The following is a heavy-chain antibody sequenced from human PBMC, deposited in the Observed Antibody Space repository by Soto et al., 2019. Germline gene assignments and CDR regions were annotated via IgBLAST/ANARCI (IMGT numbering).Heavy chain of an antibody. Sequence: ASVKVSCKASGYTFTTYCISWVRHAPWQGLEWMGWVSAHNDNRNYAQKLQGRVTMTTDTSTTTAYMELRSLRSDDTAVYYCAREYCSGGRCYGVDYWGQGTLVTVSS. D-gene: IGHD2-15*01. CDR3: AREYCSGGRCYGVDY. J-gene: IGHJ4*02. CDR1: GYTFTTYC. V-gene: IGHV1-18*01. CDR2: VSAHNDNR.